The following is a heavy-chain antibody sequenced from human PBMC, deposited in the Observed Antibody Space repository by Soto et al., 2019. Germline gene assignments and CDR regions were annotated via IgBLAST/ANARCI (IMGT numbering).Heavy chain of an antibody. CDR1: GFTFSDYA. Sequence: VQLVESGGGVVQPGRSLRLSCAASGFTFSDYAMHWVREAPGKGLEWVAVVSHDGRNTHYADSVKGRFTISRDSSKNTVSLEMTSLRAEDAAVYYCAKGGRQWLVTSDFNYWGQGALVTVSS. CDR3: AKGGRQWLVTSDFNY. V-gene: IGHV3-30*18. CDR2: VSHDGRNT. J-gene: IGHJ4*02. D-gene: IGHD6-19*01.